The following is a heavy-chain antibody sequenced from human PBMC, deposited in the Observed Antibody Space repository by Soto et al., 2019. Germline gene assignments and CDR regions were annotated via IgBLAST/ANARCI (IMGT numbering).Heavy chain of an antibody. Sequence: PSETLSLTCAVYGGSFSGYYWSWIRQPPGKGLEWIGEINHSGSTNYNPSLKSRVTISVDTSKNQFSLKLSSVTAADTAVYYCAKMGTSGWPGYDYHGMDVGGQGTRVTVSS. CDR1: GGSFSGYY. D-gene: IGHD6-19*01. CDR3: AKMGTSGWPGYDYHGMDV. V-gene: IGHV4-34*01. J-gene: IGHJ6*02. CDR2: INHSGST.